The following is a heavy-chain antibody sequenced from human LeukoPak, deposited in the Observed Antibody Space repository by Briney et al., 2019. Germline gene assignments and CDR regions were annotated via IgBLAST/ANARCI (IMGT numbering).Heavy chain of an antibody. D-gene: IGHD2-2*01. V-gene: IGHV3-23*01. CDR3: ARDTSGYCSTSRCYGSWYFDL. Sequence: GGSLRLSCAASGFTFSSFTMTWVRQAPGKGLEWVSAIGVSGTNTYYADSVKGRFTVSRDNSKNTLYLQMNSLGAEDTAVYYCARDTSGYCSTSRCYGSWYFDLWGRGTLVTVSS. CDR2: IGVSGTNT. J-gene: IGHJ2*01. CDR1: GFTFSSFT.